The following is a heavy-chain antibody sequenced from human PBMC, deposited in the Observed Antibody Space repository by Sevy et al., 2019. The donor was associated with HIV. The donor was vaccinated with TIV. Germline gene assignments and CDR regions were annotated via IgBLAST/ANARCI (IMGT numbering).Heavy chain of an antibody. D-gene: IGHD2-2*01. V-gene: IGHV3-23*01. Sequence: GRSLRLSCVASGFTFSDYAVSWVRQAPGKGLEWVAATSARDSSTYHADSVRGRFTISRDNSKNTLRLQMNSLRAEDTAVYYCAKAPDPSCKSTRCYYFDYWGQGALVTVSS. J-gene: IGHJ4*02. CDR1: GFTFSDYA. CDR3: AKAPDPSCKSTRCYYFDY. CDR2: TSARDSST.